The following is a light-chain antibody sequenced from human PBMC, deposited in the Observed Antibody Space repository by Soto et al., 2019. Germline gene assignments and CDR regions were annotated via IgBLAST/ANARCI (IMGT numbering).Light chain of an antibody. CDR2: DVS. CDR1: SSDVGGYNY. V-gene: IGLV2-11*01. CDR3: CSYAGTSLWV. Sequence: QSALTQPRSVSGSPGQSVTISCTGTSSDVGGYNYVSWYQQHPGKAPKLVIYDVSKRPSGVPDRFSGSKSGNTASLTISGLQAEDEADYYCCSYAGTSLWVFGGGTTLTF. J-gene: IGLJ3*02.